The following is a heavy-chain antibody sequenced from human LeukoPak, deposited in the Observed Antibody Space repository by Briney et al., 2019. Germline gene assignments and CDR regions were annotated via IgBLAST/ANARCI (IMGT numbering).Heavy chain of an antibody. V-gene: IGHV3-21*01. CDR1: GFTLSSYS. CDR2: ISSSSSYI. J-gene: IGHJ4*02. CDR3: AKDIYDILTGYLDY. Sequence: GGSLRLSCAASGFTLSSYSMNWVRQAPGKGLEWVSSISSSSSYIYYADSVKGRFTISRDNAKNSLYLQMNSLRAEDTAVYYCAKDIYDILTGYLDYWGQGTLVTVSS. D-gene: IGHD3-9*01.